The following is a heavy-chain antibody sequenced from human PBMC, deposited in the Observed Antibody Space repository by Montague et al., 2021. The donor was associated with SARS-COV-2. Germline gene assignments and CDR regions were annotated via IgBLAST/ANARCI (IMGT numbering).Heavy chain of an antibody. Sequence: SETLSLTCSVSGGSTSPYYWSWIRQPPGKGLEWIGYIYYSGSTNYNPSLKSRVTISIDTSKNQFSLELSSVTAADMAVYYCASPGGYCTGGSCYYVYWGQGTLVTVSS. CDR3: ASPGGYCTGGSCYYVY. CDR1: GGSTSPYY. CDR2: IYYSGST. J-gene: IGHJ4*02. D-gene: IGHD2-15*01. V-gene: IGHV4-59*01.